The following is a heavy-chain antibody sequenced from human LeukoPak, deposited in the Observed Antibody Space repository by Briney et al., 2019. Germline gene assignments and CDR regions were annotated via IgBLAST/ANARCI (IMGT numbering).Heavy chain of an antibody. V-gene: IGHV3-21*01. CDR2: ISSSSSYI. CDR1: XXXXXXYX. D-gene: IGHD6-13*01. J-gene: IGHJ4*02. CDR3: ARLATAGTDFDY. Sequence: PGGSLRXSXXXXXXXXXXYXMSWVRQAPGKGLEWVSSISSSSSYIYYADSVKGRFTVSRDNAKTSLYLQVNSLRADDSALYYCARLATAGTDFDYWGLGTQVAVSS.